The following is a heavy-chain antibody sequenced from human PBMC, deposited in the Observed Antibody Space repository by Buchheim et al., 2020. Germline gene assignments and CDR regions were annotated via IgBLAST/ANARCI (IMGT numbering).Heavy chain of an antibody. CDR1: GYSFTSYW. J-gene: IGHJ4*02. CDR2: IYPGDSDT. D-gene: IGHD3-22*01. V-gene: IGHV5-51*01. CDR3: ASLYYYDSSGYADWDYYFDY. Sequence: EVQLVQSGAEVKKPGESLKISSKGSGYSFTSYWIGWVRQMPGKGLEWMGIIYPGDSDTRYSPSFQGQVTISADKSISTAYLQWSSLKASDTAMYYCASLYYYDSSGYADWDYYFDYWGQGTL.